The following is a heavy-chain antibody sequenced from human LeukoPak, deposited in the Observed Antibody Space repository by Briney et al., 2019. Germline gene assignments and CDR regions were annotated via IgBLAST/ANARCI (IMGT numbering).Heavy chain of an antibody. D-gene: IGHD2-2*01. CDR1: GFTFRRYA. CDR3: TRNCYDNMGPFAAFDI. J-gene: IGHJ3*02. Sequence: GGSLRLSCAISGFTFRRYAMYWVRQAPGKGLEFVSAVSSDGDSTYYADSVKGRFTISRDNSKNTLFLQMGRLRPEDMAVYFCTRNCYDNMGPFAAFDIWGQGTMVTVAS. V-gene: IGHV3-64*02. CDR2: VSSDGDST.